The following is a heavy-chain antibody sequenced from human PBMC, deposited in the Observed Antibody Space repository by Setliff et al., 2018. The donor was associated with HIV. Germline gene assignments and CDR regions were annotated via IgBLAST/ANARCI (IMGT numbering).Heavy chain of an antibody. CDR2: IYYSGST. CDR3: ARDRRGYYYGSGSCYMDV. CDR1: GGSISSYY. Sequence: SETLSLTCTVSGGSISSYYWSWIRQPPGKGLEWIGYIYYSGSTNYNPSLKSRVTISVDTSRNHFSLKLISVTAANTAVYYCARDRRGYYYGSGSCYMDVWGTGTTVTVSS. D-gene: IGHD3-10*01. V-gene: IGHV4-59*12. J-gene: IGHJ6*03.